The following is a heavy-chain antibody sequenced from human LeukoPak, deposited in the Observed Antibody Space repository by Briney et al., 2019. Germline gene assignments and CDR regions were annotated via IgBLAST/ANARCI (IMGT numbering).Heavy chain of an antibody. CDR2: ISGSGGST. CDR3: AKDYTYYYDSSGYSY. D-gene: IGHD3-22*01. CDR1: GFTFMNYA. J-gene: IGHJ4*02. V-gene: IGHV3-23*01. Sequence: PGGSLRLSCATSGFTFMNYAMSWVRQAPGKGLEWVSGISGSGGSTYYADSVKGRFTISRDNSKNTLYLQMNSLRAEDTAVYYCAKDYTYYYDSSGYSYWGQGTLVTVSS.